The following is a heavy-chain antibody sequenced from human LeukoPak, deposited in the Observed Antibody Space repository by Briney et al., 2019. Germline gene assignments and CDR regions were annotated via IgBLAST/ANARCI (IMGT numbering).Heavy chain of an antibody. CDR3: ARDTMYSSSWYGPGYWFDP. CDR1: GFTFNSYG. D-gene: IGHD6-13*01. J-gene: IGHJ5*02. V-gene: IGHV3-30*03. Sequence: PGRSLRLSCAASGFTFNSYGMHWVRQAPGKGLEWVAVISYDGSYKSFADSVKGRFTVSRDNSKNTLYLQMNSLRAEDTAVYYCARDTMYSSSWYGPGYWFDPWGQGTLVTVSS. CDR2: ISYDGSYK.